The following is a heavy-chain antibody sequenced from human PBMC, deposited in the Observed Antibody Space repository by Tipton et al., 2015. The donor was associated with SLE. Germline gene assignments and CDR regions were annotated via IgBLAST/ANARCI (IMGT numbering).Heavy chain of an antibody. CDR3: ARDGRVVTGRGGAFDI. CDR1: TFVFSNYG. J-gene: IGHJ3*02. V-gene: IGHV3-33*01. CDR2: IWHDGSNK. Sequence: SLRLSCVASTFVFSNYGMHWVRQAPGKGPEWEAVIWHDGSNKYYRDSVKGRFTIFRDNSRSTLYLQMNNLTVEDTAVYYCARDGRVVTGRGGAFDIWGRGTTVTVSS. D-gene: IGHD3-16*01.